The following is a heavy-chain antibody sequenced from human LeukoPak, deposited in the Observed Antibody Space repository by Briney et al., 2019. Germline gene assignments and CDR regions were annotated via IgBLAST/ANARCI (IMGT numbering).Heavy chain of an antibody. V-gene: IGHV3-21*01. CDR1: GFTFSSYS. J-gene: IGHJ6*03. CDR3: ARDLFRPSKLWFGERSDGGYMDV. CDR2: ISSSSSYI. D-gene: IGHD3-10*01. Sequence: GGSLRLSCPASGFTFSSYSMHWVRQAPGKGLEWVASISSSSSYIYYADSVKGRFTISRDNAKNSLYLQMNSLRAEDTGVYYCARDLFRPSKLWFGERSDGGYMDVWGKGTTVTVSS.